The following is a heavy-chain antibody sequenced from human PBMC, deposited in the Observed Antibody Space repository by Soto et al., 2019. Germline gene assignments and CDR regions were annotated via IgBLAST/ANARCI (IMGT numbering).Heavy chain of an antibody. V-gene: IGHV4-59*02. CDR1: GNSVTNYF. J-gene: IGHJ4*02. CDR3: ARDPGYCTNGVCPIFDF. D-gene: IGHD2-8*01. Sequence: ETLSLTCPVSGNSVTNYFWSWMRQPPGKGLEWIGHMYHGGRTNYSPSLKSRVTMSLDSSKNQFSLNLSSVTAADTAVYFCARDPGYCTNGVCPIFDFWGQGVLVTVSS. CDR2: MYHGGRT.